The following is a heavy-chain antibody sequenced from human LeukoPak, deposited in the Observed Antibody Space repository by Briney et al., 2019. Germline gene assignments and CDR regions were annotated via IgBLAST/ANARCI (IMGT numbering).Heavy chain of an antibody. D-gene: IGHD5-24*01. CDR2: IKPKTEGGTT. CDR1: GFTFSYAW. Sequence: PGGSLRLSCAASGFTFSYAWMSWVRHTPGKGLEWVARIKPKTEGGTTDYAAPVKGRFTISRDDSKNTVFLQINSLNTEDTAVYYCTTRVNRDGYNWAYDYWGQGTLVTVSS. J-gene: IGHJ4*02. CDR3: TTRVNRDGYNWAYDY. V-gene: IGHV3-15*01.